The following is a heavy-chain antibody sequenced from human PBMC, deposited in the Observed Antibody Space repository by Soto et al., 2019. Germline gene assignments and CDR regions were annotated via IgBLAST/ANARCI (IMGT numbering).Heavy chain of an antibody. D-gene: IGHD3-9*01. CDR3: ARDWGDYDILTGYYHLFDY. Sequence: HPGGSLRLSCAASGFTFSSYAMSWVRQAPGKGLEWVSAISGSGGSTYYADSVKGRFTISRDNSKNTLYLQMNSLRAEDTAVYYCARDWGDYDILTGYYHLFDYWGQGTLVTVSS. J-gene: IGHJ4*02. CDR1: GFTFSSYA. V-gene: IGHV3-23*01. CDR2: ISGSGGST.